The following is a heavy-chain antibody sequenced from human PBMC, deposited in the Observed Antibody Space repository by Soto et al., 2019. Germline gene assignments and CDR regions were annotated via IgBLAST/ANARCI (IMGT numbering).Heavy chain of an antibody. CDR1: GFHFRSYD. Sequence: VGPMRLSCAASGFHFRSYDVHWVLQVTGRGLEWVALISHDGSNKYYVDSVKGRFIISRDNSKNTVYLQMNSLRTEDTALYYCAKDEDFDTSDLHLWGQGPLVTVSS. CDR2: ISHDGSNK. J-gene: IGHJ5*02. D-gene: IGHD3-22*01. V-gene: IGHV3-30*18. CDR3: AKDEDFDTSDLHL.